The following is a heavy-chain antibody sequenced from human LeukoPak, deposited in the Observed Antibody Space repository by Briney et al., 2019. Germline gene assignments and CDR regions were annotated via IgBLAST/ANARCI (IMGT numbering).Heavy chain of an antibody. CDR3: AREDIVVVVAANERVNWFDP. CDR1: GGTFSSYT. J-gene: IGHJ5*02. CDR2: IIPILGIA. V-gene: IGHV1-69*02. Sequence: SVKVSCKASGGTFSSYTISWVRQAPGQGLEWMGRIIPILGIANYAQKFQGRVTITADKSTSTAYMELSSLRSEDTAVYYCAREDIVVVVAANERVNWFDPWGQGTLVTVSS. D-gene: IGHD2-15*01.